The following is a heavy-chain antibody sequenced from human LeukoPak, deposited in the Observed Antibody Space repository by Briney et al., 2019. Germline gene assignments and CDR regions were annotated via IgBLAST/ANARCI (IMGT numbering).Heavy chain of an antibody. CDR2: ISYDGSNK. CDR3: ARGGSTVTTSTNFDY. J-gene: IGHJ4*02. V-gene: IGHV3-30*04. D-gene: IGHD4-17*01. Sequence: GGSLRLSCAACRFTFSSYAMHWVRQAPGKGLEWVAVISYDGSNKYYADSVKGRFTISRDNSKNTLYLQMNSLRAEDTAVYYCARGGSTVTTSTNFDYWGQGTLVTVSS. CDR1: RFTFSSYA.